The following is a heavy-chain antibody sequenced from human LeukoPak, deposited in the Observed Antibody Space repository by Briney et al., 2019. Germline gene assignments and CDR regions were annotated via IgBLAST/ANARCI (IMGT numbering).Heavy chain of an antibody. CDR3: ARDASIAALHYYYYMDV. CDR2: IKQDGSEK. J-gene: IGHJ6*03. Sequence: GGSLRLSCAASGFTFSGYWMSWVRQAPGKGLEWVANIKQDGSEKYYVDSVKGRFTISRDNAKNSLYLQMNSLRAEDTAVYYCARDASIAALHYYYYMDVWGKGTTVTVSS. D-gene: IGHD6-6*01. CDR1: GFTFSGYW. V-gene: IGHV3-7*01.